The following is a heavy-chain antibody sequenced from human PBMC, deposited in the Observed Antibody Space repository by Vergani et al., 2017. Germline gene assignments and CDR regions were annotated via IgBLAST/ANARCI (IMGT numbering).Heavy chain of an antibody. CDR2: ISSSSSTI. J-gene: IGHJ4*02. CDR1: GFTFSSYS. CDR3: ARSNIVVVPAAIKGAAIDY. V-gene: IGHV3-21*05. D-gene: IGHD2-2*01. Sequence: EVQLVESGGGLVKPGGSLRLSCAASGFTFSSYSMNWVRQAPGKGLEWVSYISSSSSTIYYADSVKGRFTISRDNAKNSLYLQMNSLRAEDTAVYYCARSNIVVVPAAIKGAAIDYWGQGTLVTVSS.